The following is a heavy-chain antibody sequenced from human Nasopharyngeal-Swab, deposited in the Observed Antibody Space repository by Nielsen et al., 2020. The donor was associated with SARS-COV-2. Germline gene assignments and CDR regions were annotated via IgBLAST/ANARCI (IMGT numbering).Heavy chain of an antibody. V-gene: IGHV3-7*01. CDR2: IPDDGSDK. Sequence: GDPLRLSCEASAITFISYWMSWVLQPPAKGLAWVATIPDDGSDKNYVDSVKGRFTISRDNAKNLLFLQINNLRAEQPALYYCTRDPYSTPPDYLVLRNGVTVSS. CDR3: TRDPYSTPPDY. J-gene: IGHJ4*02. CDR1: AITFISYW. D-gene: IGHD6-13*01.